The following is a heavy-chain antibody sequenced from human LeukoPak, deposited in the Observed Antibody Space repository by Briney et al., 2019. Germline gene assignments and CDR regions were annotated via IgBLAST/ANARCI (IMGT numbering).Heavy chain of an antibody. Sequence: SETLSLTCTVSGGSMSSNNYKWGWIRQPPGKGLQWIGSIYYSGSTYYNPSLKSRVTISVDTSKNQFSLKLSSVTAADTAVYYCATTADYVNYFDYWGQGALVTVSS. J-gene: IGHJ4*02. CDR2: IYYSGST. D-gene: IGHD4-17*01. CDR3: ATTADYVNYFDY. CDR1: GGSMSSNNYK. V-gene: IGHV4-39*01.